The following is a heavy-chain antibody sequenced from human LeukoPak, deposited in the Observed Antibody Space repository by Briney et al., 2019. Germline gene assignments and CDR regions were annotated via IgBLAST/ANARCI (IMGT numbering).Heavy chain of an antibody. Sequence: RASVKVSCKASGYTFTGYYMHWVRQPPGQGLEWMGWINPNSGGTNYAQKFQGRVTMTRDTSISTAYMELSRLRSDDTAVYYCARRPDADTAMVFDYWGQGTLVTVSS. CDR2: INPNSGGT. CDR1: GYTFTGYY. J-gene: IGHJ4*02. D-gene: IGHD5-18*01. CDR3: ARRPDADTAMVFDY. V-gene: IGHV1-2*02.